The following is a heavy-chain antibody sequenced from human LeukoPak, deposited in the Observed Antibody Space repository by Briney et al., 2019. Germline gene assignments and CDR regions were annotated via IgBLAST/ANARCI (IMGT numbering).Heavy chain of an antibody. Sequence: GGSLRLSCAASGFTFSSYAMHWVRQAPGKGLEWVAVISYDGSNKYYADSVKGRFTISRDNSKNTLYLQMNSLRAEDTAVYYCAKDGLGGYCGSTSCSIDYWGQGTLVTVSS. J-gene: IGHJ4*01. V-gene: IGHV3-30-3*01. CDR1: GFTFSSYA. CDR3: AKDGLGGYCGSTSCSIDY. CDR2: ISYDGSNK. D-gene: IGHD2-2*01.